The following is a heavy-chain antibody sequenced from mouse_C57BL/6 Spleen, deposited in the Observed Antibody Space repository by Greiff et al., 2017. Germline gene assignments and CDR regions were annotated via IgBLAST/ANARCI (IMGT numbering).Heavy chain of an antibody. CDR3: ARSESLLFDFDY. J-gene: IGHJ2*01. D-gene: IGHD2-10*01. CDR1: GYTFTSYW. V-gene: IGHV1-64*01. Sequence: VQLQQPGAELVKPGASVKLSCKASGYTFTSYWMHWVKQRPGQGLEWIGMIHPNSGSTNYNEKFKSKATLTVDKSSSTAYMQLSSLTSEDSAVYYCARSESLLFDFDYWGQGTTLTVSS. CDR2: IHPNSGST.